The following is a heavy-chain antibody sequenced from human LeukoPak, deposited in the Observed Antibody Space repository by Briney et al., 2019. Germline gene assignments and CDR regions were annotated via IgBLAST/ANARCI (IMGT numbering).Heavy chain of an antibody. CDR2: IYSGGST. V-gene: IGHV3-53*01. CDR1: GFTVSSNY. CDR3: ARGDSSGYSKVFDY. J-gene: IGHJ4*02. D-gene: IGHD3-22*01. Sequence: GGSLRLSCVASGFTVSSNYMSWVRQAPGKGLEWVSVIYSGGSTFYADSVKGRFTISRDNSKNTLYLRMNSLRAEDTAVYYCARGDSSGYSKVFDYWGQETLVTVSS.